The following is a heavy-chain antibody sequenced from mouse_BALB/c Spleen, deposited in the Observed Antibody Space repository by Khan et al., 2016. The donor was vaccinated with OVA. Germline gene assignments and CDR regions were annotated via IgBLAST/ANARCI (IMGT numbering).Heavy chain of an antibody. V-gene: IGHV1S137*01. D-gene: IGHD1-1*01. Sequence: QIQLVQSGTELVRPGVSVKISCKGSGYTFTEYAMNWVKESHDKSLEWIGVITTYYGDARYNQKFKGKATMTLDKSSSTAYMELARLTSEDSAIYYCARDGRSSLFAYWGQGTLVTVSA. CDR3: ARDGRSSLFAY. CDR2: ITTYYGDA. J-gene: IGHJ3*01. CDR1: GYTFTEYA.